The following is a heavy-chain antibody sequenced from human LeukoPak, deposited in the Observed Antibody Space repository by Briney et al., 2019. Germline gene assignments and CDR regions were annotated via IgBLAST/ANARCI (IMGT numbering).Heavy chain of an antibody. D-gene: IGHD6-19*01. CDR2: ISYSGST. Sequence: SETLSLTCTVSGASFSSYSWSWIRQPPGKGLEWIGHISYSGSTSYNPSLKSRVTITVDTSKNLFSLKLSSVTTADTAVYYCARGSGWYLPWGQGTLVTVSS. CDR3: ARGSGWYLP. J-gene: IGHJ5*02. V-gene: IGHV4-59*01. CDR1: GASFSSYS.